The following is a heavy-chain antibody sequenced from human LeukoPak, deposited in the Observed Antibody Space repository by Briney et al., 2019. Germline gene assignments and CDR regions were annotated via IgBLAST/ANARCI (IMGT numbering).Heavy chain of an antibody. Sequence: SETLSLTCTVSGASIHTYSWFWIRQPAGKGLEWIGHIYISGSTNYNPSLKSRVTMSVDTSKNQFSLKLNSVTAADTAVYYCARGVLYDFWSDRGYYFDFWGQGTLVTVSS. V-gene: IGHV4-4*07. J-gene: IGHJ4*02. CDR2: IYISGST. CDR1: GASIHTYS. D-gene: IGHD3-3*01. CDR3: ARGVLYDFWSDRGYYFDF.